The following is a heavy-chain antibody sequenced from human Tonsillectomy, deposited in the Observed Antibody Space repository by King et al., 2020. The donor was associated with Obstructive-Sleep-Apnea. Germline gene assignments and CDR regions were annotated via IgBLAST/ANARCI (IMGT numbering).Heavy chain of an antibody. J-gene: IGHJ4*02. CDR2: ISSSSSYI. CDR3: ARAAFPDDYFDY. CDR1: GFTFSSYS. V-gene: IGHV3-21*01. D-gene: IGHD6-25*01. Sequence: VQLVESGGGLVKPGGSLRLSCAASGFTFSSYSMNWVLQAPGKGLEWFSSISSSSSYIYYTDSVKGRFTISRDNAKNSLYLQMNSLSAEDTAVYYCARAAFPDDYFDYWGQGTLVTVSS.